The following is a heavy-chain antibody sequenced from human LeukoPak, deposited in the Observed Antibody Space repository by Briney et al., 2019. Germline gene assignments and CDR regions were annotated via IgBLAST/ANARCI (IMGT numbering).Heavy chain of an antibody. J-gene: IGHJ3*02. V-gene: IGHV3-21*04. CDR3: AKPLGDAFDI. Sequence: GPLRLSCAASGFTYTSYRMNWVRQAAGKGLEWVSSISSSSSYIYYADSVKGRFTISRDNSKNTLYLQMNSLRAEDTAVYYCAKPLGDAFDIWGQGTMVTVSS. CDR2: ISSSSSYI. CDR1: GFTYTSYR. D-gene: IGHD7-27*01.